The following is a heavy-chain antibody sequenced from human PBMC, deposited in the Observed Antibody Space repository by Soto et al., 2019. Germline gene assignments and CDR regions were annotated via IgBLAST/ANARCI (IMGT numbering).Heavy chain of an antibody. CDR3: AKDFYGMDV. V-gene: IGHV3-30*18. Sequence: PGGSLRLSCAASGFAFRGFDMYWVRQAPGKGLEWVAVISYDGSNKYYVDSVKGRFIISRDNSKNTLSLQMNNLGPEDTAVYYCAKDFYGMDVWGQGTTVTVSS. J-gene: IGHJ6*02. CDR2: ISYDGSNK. CDR1: GFAFRGFD.